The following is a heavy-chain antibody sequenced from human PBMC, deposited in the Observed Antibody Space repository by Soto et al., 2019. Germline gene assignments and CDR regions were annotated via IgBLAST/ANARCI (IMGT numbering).Heavy chain of an antibody. V-gene: IGHV3-11*01. CDR2: ISSSGSTI. CDR3: AGDVTVTTAGYYYAMDV. CDR1: GFTFSDYY. Sequence: GGSLRLSCAASGFTFSDYYMSWIRQAPGKGLEWVSYISSSGSTIYYADSVKGRFTISRDNAKKSLYLQMNSLRAEDTAVYYCAGDVTVTTAGYYYAMDVWGQGTMVTVSS. J-gene: IGHJ6*02. D-gene: IGHD4-17*01.